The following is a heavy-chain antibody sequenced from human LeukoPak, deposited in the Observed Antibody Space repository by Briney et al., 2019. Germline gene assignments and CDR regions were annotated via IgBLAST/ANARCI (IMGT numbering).Heavy chain of an antibody. V-gene: IGHV4-39*01. D-gene: IGHD4-17*01. CDR2: IYYSGST. J-gene: IGHJ1*01. CDR3: ARRSDYGDYAEYFQH. CDR1: GGSISSSSYY. Sequence: KPSETLSLTCTVSGGSISSSSYYWGWIRQPPGKGLEWIGSIYYSGSTYYNPSLKSRVTISVDTSKNQFSLKLSSVTAADTAVYYCARRSDYGDYAEYFQHWGQGTLVTVSS.